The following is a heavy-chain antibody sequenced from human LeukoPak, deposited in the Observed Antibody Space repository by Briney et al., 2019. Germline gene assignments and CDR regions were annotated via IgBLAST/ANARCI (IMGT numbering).Heavy chain of an antibody. CDR2: IYSGGST. V-gene: IGHV3-66*01. D-gene: IGHD3-10*01. CDR3: ARELVRGADDAFDI. CDR1: GFTVSSNY. J-gene: IGHJ3*02. Sequence: GASLRLSCAASGFTVSSNYMSWARQAPGKGLEWVSVIYSGGSTYYADSVKGRFTTSRDNPKNTLYLQMNSLRAEDTAVYYCARELVRGADDAFDIWGQGTMVTVSS.